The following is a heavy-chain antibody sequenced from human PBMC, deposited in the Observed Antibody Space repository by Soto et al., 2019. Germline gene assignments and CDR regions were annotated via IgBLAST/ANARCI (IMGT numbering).Heavy chain of an antibody. D-gene: IGHD3-22*01. J-gene: IGHJ4*02. CDR1: GYTLTELS. V-gene: IGHV1-24*01. CDR3: ATPRDSSGYYFFDY. Sequence: GASVKVSCKVSGYTLTELSMHWVRQAPGKGLEWMGGFDPEDGETIYAQKFQGRVTMTEDTSTDTAYMELSSLRSEDTAVYYCATPRDSSGYYFFDYWGQGTQVTVSS. CDR2: FDPEDGET.